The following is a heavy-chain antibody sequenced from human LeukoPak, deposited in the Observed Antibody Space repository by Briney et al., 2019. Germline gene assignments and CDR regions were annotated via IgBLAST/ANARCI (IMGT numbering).Heavy chain of an antibody. J-gene: IGHJ4*02. CDR2: INWDGGST. Sequence: PGGSLRLSCAASGFTFDDYGMSWVRQAPGKGLEWVSGINWDGGSTGYADSVKGRFTISRDNAKNSLYLQMNSLRAEDTALYYCARVVCSGGSCYSFDYWGQGTLVTVSS. CDR3: ARVVCSGGSCYSFDY. V-gene: IGHV3-20*04. CDR1: GFTFDDYG. D-gene: IGHD2-15*01.